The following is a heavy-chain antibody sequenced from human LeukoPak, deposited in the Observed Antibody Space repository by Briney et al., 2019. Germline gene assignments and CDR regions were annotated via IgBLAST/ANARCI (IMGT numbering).Heavy chain of an antibody. J-gene: IGHJ4*02. CDR1: GFTVSSNY. CDR3: ARARGGSSSSLNYFDY. D-gene: IGHD6-6*01. V-gene: IGHV3-66*01. CDR2: IYSGGST. Sequence: GGSLRLSCAASGFTVSSNYMSWVRQAPGKGLEWVSVIYSGGSTYYADAVKGRFTISRDNSKNTLYLQMNSLRAEDTAVYYCARARGGSSSSLNYFDYWGQGTLVTVSS.